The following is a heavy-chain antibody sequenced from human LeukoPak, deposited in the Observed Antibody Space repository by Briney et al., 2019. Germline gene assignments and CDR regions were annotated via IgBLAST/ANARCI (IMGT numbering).Heavy chain of an antibody. V-gene: IGHV3-23*01. D-gene: IGHD6-13*01. Sequence: GGSLRLSCAASGFTFNSYAMSWVRQPPGKGLEWVSSISGSGGNTHYAVSVKGRITISRDNSKNTLYLQMNSLRAEDTARYFCAKRSSPGTYYFDSWGQGTLVTVSS. J-gene: IGHJ4*02. CDR3: AKRSSPGTYYFDS. CDR1: GFTFNSYA. CDR2: ISGSGGNT.